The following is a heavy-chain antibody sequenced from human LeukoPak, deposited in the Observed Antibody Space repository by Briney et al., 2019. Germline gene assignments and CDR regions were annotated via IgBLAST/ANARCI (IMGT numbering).Heavy chain of an antibody. V-gene: IGHV3-23*01. D-gene: IGHD2-2*02. CDR3: AKFSGLGYCSSTSCYTGDY. CDR2: ISGSGGST. J-gene: IGHJ4*02. CDR1: GFTFSSYA. Sequence: PGGSLRLSCAASGFTFSSYAISWVRQAPGKGLEWVSAISGSGGSTYYADSVKGRFTISRDNSKNTLYLQMNSLRAEDTAVYYCAKFSGLGYCSSTSCYTGDYWGQGTLVTVSS.